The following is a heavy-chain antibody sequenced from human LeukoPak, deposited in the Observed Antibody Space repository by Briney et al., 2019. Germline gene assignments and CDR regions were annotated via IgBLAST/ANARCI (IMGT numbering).Heavy chain of an antibody. CDR1: GGSISSYY. V-gene: IGHV4-4*07. CDR3: ARGERYSYGYFFDY. J-gene: IGHJ4*02. CDR2: IYTSGST. Sequence: SETLSLTCTVSGGSISSYYWSWIRQPAGKGLEWIGRIYTSGSTSYNPSLKSRVTMSVDTSKNQFSLKLSSVTAADTAVYYCARGERYSYGYFFDYWGQGTLVTVSS. D-gene: IGHD5-18*01.